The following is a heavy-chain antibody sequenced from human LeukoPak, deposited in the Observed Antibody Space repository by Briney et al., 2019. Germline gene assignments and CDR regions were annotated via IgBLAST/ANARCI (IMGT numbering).Heavy chain of an antibody. V-gene: IGHV3-53*01. CDR1: GFTVSNKY. Sequence: GGSLRLSCAASGFTVSNKYMSWVRQAPGKGLDWVSFIHGGGSTYYADSVEGRFTISRDNSKNTLYLQMNSLRAEDTAVYYCANHYYDSRGYYHFDCWGQGTLVTVSS. CDR2: IHGGGST. CDR3: ANHYYDSRGYYHFDC. D-gene: IGHD3-22*01. J-gene: IGHJ4*02.